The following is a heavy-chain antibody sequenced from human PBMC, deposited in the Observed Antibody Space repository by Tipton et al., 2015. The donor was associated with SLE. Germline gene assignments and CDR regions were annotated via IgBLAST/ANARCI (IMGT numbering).Heavy chain of an antibody. J-gene: IGHJ4*02. CDR3: ARDLTGLGFDY. CDR2: INHTGST. V-gene: IGHV4-39*07. Sequence: TLSLTCTVSGGSISSGGYYWSWIRQPPGKGLQWIGEINHTGSTNYNPSLKSRVTISVGTSKNQFSLKLSSVTAADTAVYYCARDLTGLGFDYWGQGTLVTVSS. D-gene: IGHD1-20*01. CDR1: GGSISSGGYY.